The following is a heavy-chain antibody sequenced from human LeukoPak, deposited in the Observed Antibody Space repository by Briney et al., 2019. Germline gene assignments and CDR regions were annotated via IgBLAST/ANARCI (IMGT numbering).Heavy chain of an antibody. CDR2: NNSDGSEG. V-gene: IGHV3-7*03. CDR1: GFTFRGFW. CDR3: ARWYNSGWN. D-gene: IGHD6-19*01. J-gene: IGHJ4*02. Sequence: AGGSLRLSCAVSGFTFRGFWMSCSRQAPGEGLEWVVSNNSDGSEGYYVDSVRGRSTISRDNAKTSLYLQMTSLSAEDTAVYYCARWYNSGWNWGQGTLVTVSS.